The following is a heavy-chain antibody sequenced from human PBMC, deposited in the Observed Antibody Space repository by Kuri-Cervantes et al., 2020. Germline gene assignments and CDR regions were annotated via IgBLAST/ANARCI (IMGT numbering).Heavy chain of an antibody. CDR1: GYTLTSYD. D-gene: IGHD3-10*01. CDR2: MNPNSVDT. CDR3: ARGGGSGGNCFDP. J-gene: IGHJ5*02. V-gene: IGHV1-8*01. Sequence: SVKVSCKASGYTLTSYDIDWVRQATGQGLEWMGWMNPNSVDTGYAQKFQGRVTMTRNTSISTAYMELSSLRSEVTAVYYCARGGGSGGNCFDPWGQGTLVTVSS.